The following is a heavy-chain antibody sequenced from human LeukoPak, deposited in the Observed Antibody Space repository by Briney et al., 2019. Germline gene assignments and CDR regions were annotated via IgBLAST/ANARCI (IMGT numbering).Heavy chain of an antibody. Sequence: SETLSLTCTVSGGSISSGGYYWSWIRQPPGKGLEWIGYIYHSGSTYYNPSLKSRVTISVDRSKNQFSLKLSSVTAADTAVYYCARGLSYDSFFDPWGQGTLVTVSS. V-gene: IGHV4-30-2*01. CDR3: ARGLSYDSFFDP. J-gene: IGHJ5*02. CDR2: IYHSGST. D-gene: IGHD3-3*01. CDR1: GGSISSGGYY.